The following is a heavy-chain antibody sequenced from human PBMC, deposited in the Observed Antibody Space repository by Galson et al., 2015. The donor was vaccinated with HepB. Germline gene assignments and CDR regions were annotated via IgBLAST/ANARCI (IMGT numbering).Heavy chain of an antibody. D-gene: IGHD1-26*01. CDR2: INPRGVST. Sequence: SVKVSCQASGYTSPNNYIHWVRQAPGQGLEWIGIINPRGVSTSYAQKLQGRVTITKDTSTSTVYMELSSLRSDDTAVYYCARDEGGSYLGLWNIPAGGGKRSFDYWGQGTLVTVSS. CDR3: ARDEGGSYLGLWNIPAGGGKRSFDY. CDR1: GYTSPNNY. J-gene: IGHJ4*02. V-gene: IGHV1-46*04.